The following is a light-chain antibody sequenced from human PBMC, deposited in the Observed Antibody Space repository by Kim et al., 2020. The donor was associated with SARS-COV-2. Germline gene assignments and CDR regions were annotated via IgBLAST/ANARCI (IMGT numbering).Light chain of an antibody. CDR3: QMYNNAPWT. J-gene: IGKJ1*01. CDR1: RGSSKY. Sequence: AAAGDRVTITCRASRGSSKYLAWYQHIPGKVPKLLIFGAATVHSGVPSRFSGGGSGTDFTLTISSLQPEDVATYYCQMYNNAPWTFGQGTKVDI. CDR2: GAA. V-gene: IGKV1-27*01.